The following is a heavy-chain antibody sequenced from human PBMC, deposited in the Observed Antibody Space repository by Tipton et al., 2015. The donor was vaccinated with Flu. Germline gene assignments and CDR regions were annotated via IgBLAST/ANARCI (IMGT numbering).Heavy chain of an antibody. V-gene: IGHV4-61*02. CDR2: IYISEHT. CDR1: VGSMSGGSFY. Sequence: LRLSCTVSVGSMSGGSFYWSWIRQPAGSGLEWIGRIYISEHTNYNPSLEGRATISVDTSKNQFFLNVNSVTAADTAVYYCARGRDFGDYFDYWGRGTLVTVSS. D-gene: IGHD4-17*01. J-gene: IGHJ4*02. CDR3: ARGRDFGDYFDY.